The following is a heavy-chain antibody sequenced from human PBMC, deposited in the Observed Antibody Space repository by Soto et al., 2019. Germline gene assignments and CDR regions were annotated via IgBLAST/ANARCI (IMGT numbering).Heavy chain of an antibody. CDR1: GFTFSSYA. J-gene: IGHJ4*02. Sequence: EVQLLESGGGLVQPGGSLRLSCAASGFTFSSYAMSWVRQAPGKGLEWVSAISTSGSSTYYADSVKGRFTISRDNSKNTRYLQMNSLRAEDTAVYYCAKRVTSGTTTSDWGQGTLVTVSS. CDR3: AKRVTSGTTTSD. CDR2: ISTSGSST. V-gene: IGHV3-23*01. D-gene: IGHD4-17*01.